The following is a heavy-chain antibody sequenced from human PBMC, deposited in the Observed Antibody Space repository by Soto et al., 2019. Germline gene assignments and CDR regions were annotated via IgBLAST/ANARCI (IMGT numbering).Heavy chain of an antibody. V-gene: IGHV3-30*18. CDR2: ISDDGSNK. J-gene: IGHJ4*02. D-gene: IGHD3-9*01. Sequence: GGSLRLSCAASGFTFSSYGMHWVRQAPGMQREWVAVISDDGSNKYCADSVKGRFTISRDNSKNTLYMQMISLRAEDTAVYYCSKDYDILTGSVYYFDNWGQGTLVTVSS. CDR3: SKDYDILTGSVYYFDN. CDR1: GFTFSSYG.